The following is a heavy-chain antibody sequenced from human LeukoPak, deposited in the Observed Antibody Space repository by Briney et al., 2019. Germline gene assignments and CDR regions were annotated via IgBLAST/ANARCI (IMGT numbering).Heavy chain of an antibody. Sequence: PSDTLSLTCTVSGGPISSYYWSWLRQPPGKGLEWIGYIYYSGSTNYNPSLKSRVTISVDTSKNQVSLKLSSVTAADTAVYYCARELVATGVYFDYWGQGTLVTVSS. J-gene: IGHJ4*02. CDR2: IYYSGST. D-gene: IGHD5-12*01. CDR3: ARELVATGVYFDY. V-gene: IGHV4-59*01. CDR1: GGPISSYY.